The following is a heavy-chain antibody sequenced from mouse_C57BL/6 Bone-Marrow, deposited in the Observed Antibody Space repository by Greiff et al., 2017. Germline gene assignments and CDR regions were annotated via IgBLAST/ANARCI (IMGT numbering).Heavy chain of an antibody. V-gene: IGHV3-6*01. CDR2: ISYDGSN. CDR3: ARAPFTTVVPYYFDY. CDR1: GYSITSGYY. J-gene: IGHJ2*01. D-gene: IGHD1-1*01. Sequence: ESGPGLVKPSQSLSLTCSVTGYSITSGYYWNWIRQFPGNKLEWMGYISYDGSNNYNPSLQNRISITRDTSKNQFFLKLNSVTTEDTATYYCARAPFTTVVPYYFDYWGQGTTLTVAS.